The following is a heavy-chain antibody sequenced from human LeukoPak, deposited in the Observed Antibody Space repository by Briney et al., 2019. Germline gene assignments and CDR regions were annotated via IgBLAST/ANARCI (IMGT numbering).Heavy chain of an antibody. CDR3: ARDGLELRPYNWFDP. Sequence: ASVKVSCKASGYTFTSYYMHWVRQAPGQGLEWMGIINPSGGGTSYAQKFQGRVTMTRDTSTSTVYMELSSLRSEDTAVYYCARDGLELRPYNWFDPWGQGTLVTVSS. CDR1: GYTFTSYY. J-gene: IGHJ5*02. D-gene: IGHD1-7*01. CDR2: INPSGGGT. V-gene: IGHV1-46*01.